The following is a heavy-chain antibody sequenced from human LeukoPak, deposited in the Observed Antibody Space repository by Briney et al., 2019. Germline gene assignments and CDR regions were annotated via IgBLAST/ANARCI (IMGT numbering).Heavy chain of an antibody. D-gene: IGHD1-14*01. CDR2: IYHSGST. CDR1: GGSISSSNW. J-gene: IGHJ4*02. V-gene: IGHV4-4*02. CDR3: AREPASYYFDY. Sequence: SGTLSLTCAVSGGSISSSNWWSWVRQPPGKGLEWIGEIYHSGSTNYNPSLKSRVTISVDKSENQFSLKLSSVTAADTAVYYCAREPASYYFDYWGQGTLVTVSS.